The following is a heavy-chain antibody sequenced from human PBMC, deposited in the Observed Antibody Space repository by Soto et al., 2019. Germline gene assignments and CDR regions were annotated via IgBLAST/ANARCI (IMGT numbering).Heavy chain of an antibody. D-gene: IGHD3-3*01. CDR1: QDIFTSNW. J-gene: IGHJ4*02. V-gene: IGHV5-51*01. CDR2: IYPDDSDV. CDR3: ARHGVSFGPFDY. Sequence: PGESLKISCHVPQDIFTSNWIGWLRQMPGKGLEWMGVIYPDDSDVKYNPSFQGQVTISVDKSISTAYLQWSRLRDSDTAMYFCARHGVSFGPFDYWGQGTPVTVSS.